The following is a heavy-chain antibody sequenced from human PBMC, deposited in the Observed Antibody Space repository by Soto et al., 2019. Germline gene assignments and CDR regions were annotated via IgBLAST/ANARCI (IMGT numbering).Heavy chain of an antibody. CDR2: IYYSGST. CDR1: GGSISSYY. Sequence: LETLSLTCTVSGGSISSYYWSWIRQPPGKGLEWIGYIYYSGSTNYNPSLKSRVTISVDTSKNQFSLKLSSVTAADTAVYYCARDRGKGYYGSGSPPRWFDPWGQGTLVTVSS. J-gene: IGHJ5*02. CDR3: ARDRGKGYYGSGSPPRWFDP. D-gene: IGHD3-10*01. V-gene: IGHV4-59*01.